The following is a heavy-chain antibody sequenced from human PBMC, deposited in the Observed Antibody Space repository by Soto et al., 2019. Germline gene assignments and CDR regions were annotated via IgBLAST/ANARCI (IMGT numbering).Heavy chain of an antibody. CDR1: GGSISSGGYY. V-gene: IGHV4-31*03. D-gene: IGHD4-17*01. Sequence: QVQLQESGPGLVKPSQTLSLTCTVSGGSISSGGYYWSWIRQHPGKGLEWIGYIYYSGSTYYNPSIKSRVTISVDTSKNQFSLKLSSVTAADTAVYYCARGTVSTVTDAFDIWGQGTMVTVSS. J-gene: IGHJ3*02. CDR3: ARGTVSTVTDAFDI. CDR2: IYYSGST.